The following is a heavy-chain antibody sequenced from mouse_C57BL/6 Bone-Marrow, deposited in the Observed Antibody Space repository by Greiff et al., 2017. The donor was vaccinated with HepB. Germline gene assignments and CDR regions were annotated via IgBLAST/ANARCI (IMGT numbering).Heavy chain of an antibody. CDR3: ACRSLYYGSYFAIDY. CDR1: GYAFSSYW. CDR2: IYPGDGDT. J-gene: IGHJ4*01. D-gene: IGHD1-1*01. V-gene: IGHV1-80*01. Sequence: QVQLKQSGAELVKPGASVKISCKASGYAFSSYWMNWVKQRPGKGLEWIGQIYPGDGDTNYNGKFKGKATLTADKSSSTAYMQLSSLTSEDSAVYFCACRSLYYGSYFAIDYWGQVTSVTVSS.